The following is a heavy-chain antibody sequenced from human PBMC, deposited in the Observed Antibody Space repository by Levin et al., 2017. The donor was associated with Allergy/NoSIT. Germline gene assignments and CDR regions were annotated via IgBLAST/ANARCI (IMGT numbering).Heavy chain of an antibody. D-gene: IGHD5/OR15-5a*01. J-gene: IGHJ4*02. V-gene: IGHV3-7*01. CDR3: ARFMSSTNTFDY. Sequence: GGSLRLSCAASGFTFSSYWMSWVRQAPGKGLEGVASIKQLGSEKYYVDSVKCRFTISRDNAKNSLYLQMSSLRVEDTAVYYCARFMSSTNTFDYWGQGTLVTVSS. CDR1: GFTFSSYW. CDR2: IKQLGSEK.